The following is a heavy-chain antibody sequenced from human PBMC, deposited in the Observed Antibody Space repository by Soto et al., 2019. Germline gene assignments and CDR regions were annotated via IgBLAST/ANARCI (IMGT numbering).Heavy chain of an antibody. CDR2: VIGSGRNT. D-gene: IGHD6-6*01. Sequence: EVQLLESGGGLVQPGGSLRLSCAASGFTFSSFTMTWVRQAPGMGLEWVSTVIGSGRNTYYADSVEGRFTISRDNSKNTLYLQMNSLRAEDTAVYYCATSPSSITARFFDNWGQGTLVTVSS. J-gene: IGHJ4*02. CDR3: ATSPSSITARFFDN. V-gene: IGHV3-23*01. CDR1: GFTFSSFT.